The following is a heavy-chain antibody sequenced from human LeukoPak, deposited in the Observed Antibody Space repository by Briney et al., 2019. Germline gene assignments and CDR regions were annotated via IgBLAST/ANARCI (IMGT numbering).Heavy chain of an antibody. CDR1: GYSFPSYW. V-gene: IGHV5-51*01. CDR3: ARRGRAMGPFDY. J-gene: IGHJ4*02. Sequence: GESLKISCKVSGYSFPSYWIGWLRQMPGKGLEWMGIIYPGDSDTRYSPSFQGQVTISADKSINTAYLQWSSLKASDTAIYYCARRGRAMGPFDYWGQGTLVTVSS. CDR2: IYPGDSDT. D-gene: IGHD5-18*01.